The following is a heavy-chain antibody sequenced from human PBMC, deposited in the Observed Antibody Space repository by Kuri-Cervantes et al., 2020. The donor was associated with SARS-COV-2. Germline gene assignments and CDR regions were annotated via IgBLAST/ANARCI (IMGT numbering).Heavy chain of an antibody. D-gene: IGHD1-26*01. V-gene: IGHV4-4*07. Sequence: GSLRLSCTVSGGSISSYYWSWIRQPAGKGLEWIGRIYTSGSTNYNPSLKSRVTMSVDTSKNQFSLKLTSVTAADTAVYYCARDQRRYRANDAPYDFWGQGTLVTVSS. CDR2: IYTSGST. CDR3: ARDQRRYRANDAPYDF. J-gene: IGHJ4*02. CDR1: GGSISSYY.